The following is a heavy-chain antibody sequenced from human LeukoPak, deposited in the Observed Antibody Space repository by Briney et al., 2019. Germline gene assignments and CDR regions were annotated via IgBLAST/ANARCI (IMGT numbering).Heavy chain of an antibody. J-gene: IGHJ4*02. D-gene: IGHD1-26*01. CDR1: GFTLSSYS. CDR3: ARASGSYNPFDY. Sequence: GGSLRLSCAASGFTLSSYSMNWVRQAPGKGLEWVSFISSSSSYIYYADSVKGRFTISRDNAKNSLYLQMNSLRDEDKAVYYCARASGSYNPFDYWGQGTLVTVSS. V-gene: IGHV3-21*01. CDR2: ISSSSSYI.